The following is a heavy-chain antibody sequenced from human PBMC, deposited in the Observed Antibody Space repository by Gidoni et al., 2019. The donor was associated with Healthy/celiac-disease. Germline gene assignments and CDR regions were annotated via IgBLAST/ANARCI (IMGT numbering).Heavy chain of an antibody. CDR1: GGSISSGGYS. CDR3: AIQAGYGDNSPFDY. CDR2: IYHSGST. V-gene: IGHV4-30-2*01. D-gene: IGHD4-17*01. Sequence: QLQLQESGSGLVKPSQTLSLTCAVSGGSISSGGYSWSWIRQPPGKGLEWTGYIYHSGSTYYNPSLKSLVTISVDRSKTQFSLKLSSVTAADTAVYYCAIQAGYGDNSPFDYWGQGTLVTVSS. J-gene: IGHJ4*02.